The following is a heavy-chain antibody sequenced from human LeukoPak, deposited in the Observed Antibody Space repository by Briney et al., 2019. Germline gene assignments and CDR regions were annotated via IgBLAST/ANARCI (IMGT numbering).Heavy chain of an antibody. V-gene: IGHV3-30*02. CDR1: GFTFSSYG. CDR3: PPNVRDAFDI. J-gene: IGHJ3*02. CDR2: IWYDASKK. Sequence: PGGSLRLSCAASGFTFSSYGMHWVRQAPGKGLEWVAFIWYDASKKYYADSVKGRFTISRDNSKNTLYLQMDSLRIEDTAVYYCPPNVRDAFDIWGQGTMVTVSS.